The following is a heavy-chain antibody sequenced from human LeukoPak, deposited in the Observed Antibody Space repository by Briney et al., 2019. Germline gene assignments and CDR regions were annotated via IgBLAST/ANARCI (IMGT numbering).Heavy chain of an antibody. CDR1: GFTFSSYG. J-gene: IGHJ4*02. CDR2: IWYDGSNK. Sequence: GGSLRLSCAASGFTFSSYGMHWVRQAPGKGLEWVAVIWYDGSNKYYADSVKGRFIISRDNSKNTLYLQMNSLRAEDTAVYYCARDRPQWDHAFDYWGQGTLVTVSS. V-gene: IGHV3-33*01. CDR3: ARDRPQWDHAFDY. D-gene: IGHD1-26*01.